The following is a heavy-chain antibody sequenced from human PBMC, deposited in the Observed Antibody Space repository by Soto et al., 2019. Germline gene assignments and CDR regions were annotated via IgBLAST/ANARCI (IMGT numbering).Heavy chain of an antibody. J-gene: IGHJ6*02. CDR3: ARQGVSGSYFEDMDV. Sequence: PGESLKISCKDSGYSFTHYLIGWVRQVPGKGLEWMGIIYPADSETKYSPSLHGQVTISADKSISTAYLQWSSLKASDAAIYYCARQGVSGSYFEDMDVWGQGTMVTVSS. CDR2: IYPADSET. V-gene: IGHV5-51*01. CDR1: GYSFTHYL. D-gene: IGHD1-26*01.